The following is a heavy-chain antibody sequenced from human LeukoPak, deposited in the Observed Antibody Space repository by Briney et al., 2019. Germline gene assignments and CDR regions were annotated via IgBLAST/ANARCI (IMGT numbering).Heavy chain of an antibody. CDR1: RYTFTGYY. CDR2: INPNSGAT. J-gene: IGHJ4*02. D-gene: IGHD5-12*01. V-gene: IGHV1-2*02. Sequence: ASVKVSCKASRYTFTGYYIHWVRQAPGPGLEWMGWINPNSGATSYAQKFQGRVTMTRDTSISTAYMELSRLTSDDTAVYYCAGLSGYDPYYFDYWGQGTLVAVSS. CDR3: AGLSGYDPYYFDY.